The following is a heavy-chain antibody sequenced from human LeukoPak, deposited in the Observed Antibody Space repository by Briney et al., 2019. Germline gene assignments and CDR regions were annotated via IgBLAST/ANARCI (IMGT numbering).Heavy chain of an antibody. Sequence: GGSLRLSCAASGFTFSSYAMSWVRQAPGKGLEWVAVIWYDGSNKYYADSVKGRFTISRDNSKNTLYLQMNSLRAEDTAAYYCARDDYGDPRLSYYYGMDVWGQGTTVTVSS. D-gene: IGHD4-17*01. V-gene: IGHV3-33*08. CDR3: ARDDYGDPRLSYYYGMDV. CDR1: GFTFSSYA. CDR2: IWYDGSNK. J-gene: IGHJ6*02.